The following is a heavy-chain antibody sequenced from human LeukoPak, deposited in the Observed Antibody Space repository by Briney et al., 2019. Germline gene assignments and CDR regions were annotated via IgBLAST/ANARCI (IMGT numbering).Heavy chain of an antibody. Sequence: GGSVSLLCTVSGFTFTSYSMRWARRAGGRGGEWLSAFGGRGVSTYYADSVNGRFTISRDNSKNTVYLQMPSLGAEDTAVYYCAKRDSGTSARVLSTNWYLGYWGQGTLVTVSS. J-gene: IGHJ4*02. V-gene: IGHV3-23*01. CDR3: AKRDSGTSARVLSTNWYLGY. CDR2: FGGRGVST. D-gene: IGHD6-13*01. CDR1: GFTFTSYS.